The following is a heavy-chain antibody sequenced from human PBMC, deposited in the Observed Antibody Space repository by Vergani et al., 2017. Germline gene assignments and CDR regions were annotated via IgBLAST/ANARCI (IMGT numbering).Heavy chain of an antibody. CDR1: GITFWKFG. J-gene: IGHJ3*01. CDR2: ISWNSGAV. Sequence: VQLVESGGGLVKPGGSLRLSCAASGITFWKFGMHWVRQGPGKGLEWVSGISWNSGAVDYADSVRGRFTISRDNAKNSLFLDMSSLRAEDTAVYYCVRDVRVSRTWGQGTLVAVSS. V-gene: IGHV3-9*01. CDR3: VRDVRVSRT.